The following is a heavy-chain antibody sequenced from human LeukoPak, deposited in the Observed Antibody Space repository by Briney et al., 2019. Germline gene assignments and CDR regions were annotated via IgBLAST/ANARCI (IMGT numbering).Heavy chain of an antibody. CDR2: IYYSGRT. V-gene: IGHV4-59*01. CDR1: GGSISSYY. J-gene: IGHJ4*02. Sequence: SETLSLTCNVSGGSISSYYWSWIRQPPGKGPEWIGYIYYSGRTNYNPSLKSRVTISVDTSKNQFSLKLSSVTAADTAVYYCARDKSDSSGYYYFDYWGQGTLVTVSS. CDR3: ARDKSDSSGYYYFDY. D-gene: IGHD3-22*01.